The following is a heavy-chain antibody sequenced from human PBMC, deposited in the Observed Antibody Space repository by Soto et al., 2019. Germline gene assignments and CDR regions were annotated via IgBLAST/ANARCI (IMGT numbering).Heavy chain of an antibody. J-gene: IGHJ4*02. D-gene: IGHD3-22*01. V-gene: IGHV1-69*01. CDR2: IISIFGTA. CDR1: GGTFSSYA. Sequence: QVRLVQSGAEVKKPWSSVKVSCKASGGTFSSYAISWVRQAPGQGLAWMGGIISIFGTANYAQKFQGRVTITADESTSIAYMEMSSVKSEDTAGYYCARTEAYYYDSSGVHAPHSWGQGTLVTVSS. CDR3: ARTEAYYYDSSGVHAPHS.